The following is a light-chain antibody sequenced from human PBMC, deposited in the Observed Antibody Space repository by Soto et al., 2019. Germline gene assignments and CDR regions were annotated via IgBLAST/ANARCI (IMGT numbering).Light chain of an antibody. J-gene: IGLJ3*02. CDR1: SSDVGDYNY. CDR2: EVS. V-gene: IGLV2-14*01. Sequence: ALTQPASVSGSPGQSITISCTGTSSDVGDYNYVSWYQQHPGKAPKLMIYEVSNRPSGVSNRFSGSKSGNTASLTISGLQAEDEADYYCSSYTSSNTWVFGGGTQLTVL. CDR3: SSYTSSNTWV.